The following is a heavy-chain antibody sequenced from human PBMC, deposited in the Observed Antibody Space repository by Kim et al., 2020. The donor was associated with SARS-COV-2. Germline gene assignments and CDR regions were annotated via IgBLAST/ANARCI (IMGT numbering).Heavy chain of an antibody. D-gene: IGHD3-22*01. CDR3: ARDDGAGPHYYDSSGGPFLPGRSPPDI. CDR2: ISAYNGNT. V-gene: IGHV1-18*01. CDR1: GYTFTSYG. Sequence: ASVKVSCKASGYTFTSYGISWVRQAPGQGLEWMGWISAYNGNTNYAQKLQGRVTMTTDTSTSTAYMELRSLRSDDTAVYYCARDDGAGPHYYDSSGGPFLPGRSPPDIWGQGTMVTVSS. J-gene: IGHJ3*02.